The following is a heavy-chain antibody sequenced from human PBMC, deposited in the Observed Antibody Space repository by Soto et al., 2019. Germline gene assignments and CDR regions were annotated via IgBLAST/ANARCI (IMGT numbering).Heavy chain of an antibody. CDR1: GFTFGDYY. CDR3: IGTYSGSSMRFDY. D-gene: IGHD5-12*01. CDR2: IGNRGTGI. V-gene: IGHV3-11*01. J-gene: IGHJ4*02. Sequence: QVQLVESGGGLVKPGGSLRLSCEASGFTFGDYYMTWIRQAPGKGLEWVSFIGNRGTGIYYADSVKGRFTIFRDNAKNSLYLQMNSLKTEDTAVYYCIGTYSGSSMRFDYWGQGTLVTVSS.